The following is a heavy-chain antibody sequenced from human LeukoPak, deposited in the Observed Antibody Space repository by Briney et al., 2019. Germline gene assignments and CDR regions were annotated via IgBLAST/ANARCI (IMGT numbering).Heavy chain of an antibody. CDR2: IIPMSGTV. CDR3: ARETGYAYGRAPLDY. J-gene: IGHJ4*02. Sequence: GASVKVSCKASGGTFSTFGISWVRQAPGQGLEWMGGIIPMSGTVNNAQKFQGRVMITADKSTGTAYMELSSLRSDDTAVYYCARETGYAYGRAPLDYWGQGTLVTVSS. CDR1: GGTFSTFG. V-gene: IGHV1-69*06. D-gene: IGHD5-18*01.